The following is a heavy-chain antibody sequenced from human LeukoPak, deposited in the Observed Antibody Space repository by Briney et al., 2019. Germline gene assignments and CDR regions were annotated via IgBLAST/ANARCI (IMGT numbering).Heavy chain of an antibody. D-gene: IGHD6-13*01. CDR2: ISGSGSST. CDR3: AKDHWIVAPGTGWFDP. Sequence: PGGSLRLSCAASGFTFSSYAMSWVHQAPGKGLEWVSAISGSGSSTYYADSVKGRFTISRDNSKNTLYLQMNSLRAEDTAVYYCAKDHWIVAPGTGWFDPWGQGTLVTVSS. CDR1: GFTFSSYA. J-gene: IGHJ5*02. V-gene: IGHV3-23*01.